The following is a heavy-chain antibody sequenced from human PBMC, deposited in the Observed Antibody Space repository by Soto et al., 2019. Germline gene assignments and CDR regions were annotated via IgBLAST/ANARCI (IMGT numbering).Heavy chain of an antibody. CDR1: GFTFVDHA. CDR3: ARDGRGYSYPDLLYYFDY. CDR2: ISYDGSNK. Sequence: PVRSLRLSCAASGFTFVDHARHWFSQAQGGGLEWVAVISYDGSNKYYADSVKGRFTISRDNSKNTLYLQMNSLRAEDTAVYYCARDGRGYSYPDLLYYFDYWGQGTLVTVSS. J-gene: IGHJ4*02. V-gene: IGHV3-30-3*01. D-gene: IGHD5-18*01.